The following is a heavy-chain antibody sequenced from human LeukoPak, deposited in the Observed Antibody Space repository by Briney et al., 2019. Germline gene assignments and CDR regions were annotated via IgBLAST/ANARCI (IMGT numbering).Heavy chain of an antibody. Sequence: GSLRLSCAASGFTFSSYSMNWIRQPPGKGLECIGYIYYNGSTNYNPSLKSRVTLLVDTTKNQFSLKLSSVTTADTAVYYCARGSNVWPIDAFDIWGQGTMVTVSS. J-gene: IGHJ3*02. V-gene: IGHV4-59*01. CDR1: GFTFSSYS. CDR2: IYYNGST. D-gene: IGHD6-19*01. CDR3: ARGSNVWPIDAFDI.